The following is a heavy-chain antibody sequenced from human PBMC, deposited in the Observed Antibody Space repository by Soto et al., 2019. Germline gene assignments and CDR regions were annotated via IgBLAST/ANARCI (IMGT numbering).Heavy chain of an antibody. CDR2: IYYSGST. D-gene: IGHD6-13*01. CDR1: GGSISSSSYY. CDR3: ARHAADSYSSRELDY. V-gene: IGHV4-39*01. Sequence: SETLSLTCTVSGGSISSSSYYWGWIRQPPGKGLEWIGSIYYSGSTYYNPSLKSRVTISVDTSKNQFSLKLSSVTAADTAVYYCARHAADSYSSRELDYWGQGTLVTVSS. J-gene: IGHJ4*02.